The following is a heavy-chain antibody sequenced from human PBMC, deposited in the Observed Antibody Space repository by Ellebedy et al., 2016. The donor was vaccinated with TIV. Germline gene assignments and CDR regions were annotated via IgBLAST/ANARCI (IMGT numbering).Heavy chain of an antibody. D-gene: IGHD4-17*01. Sequence: GGSLRLSCAASGFSFRSYWMSWVRQAPGKGLEWVANMRDEGSEKNYVESVRGRFTISRDNPKNSLYLHMNSLRDEDTAVYYCATDGSYGDYLSPTHAFENWGQGTMVIVSS. CDR2: MRDEGSEK. CDR3: ATDGSYGDYLSPTHAFEN. V-gene: IGHV3-7*01. CDR1: GFSFRSYW. J-gene: IGHJ3*02.